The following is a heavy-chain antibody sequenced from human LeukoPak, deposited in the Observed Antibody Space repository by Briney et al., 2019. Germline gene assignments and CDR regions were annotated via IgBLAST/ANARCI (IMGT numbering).Heavy chain of an antibody. CDR3: AISTAMAPRYYYYYMDV. J-gene: IGHJ6*03. Sequence: SVKVSCKASGGTFSSYAISWVRQAPGQGLEWMGGIIPIFGTANYAQKFQGRVAITTDESTSTAYMELSSLRSEDTAVYYCAISTAMAPRYYYYYMDVWGKGTTVTVSS. CDR2: IIPIFGTA. D-gene: IGHD5-18*01. CDR1: GGTFSSYA. V-gene: IGHV1-69*05.